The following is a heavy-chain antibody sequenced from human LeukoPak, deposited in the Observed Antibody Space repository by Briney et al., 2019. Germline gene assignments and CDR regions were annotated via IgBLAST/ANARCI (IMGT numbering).Heavy chain of an antibody. CDR2: ISGSGGST. D-gene: IGHD2-2*01. CDR3: AKSMSSTSCYKFDY. V-gene: IGHV3-23*01. CDR1: GFTFSDYA. Sequence: GGSLRLSCAASGFTFSDYALNWVRQAPGKGLEWVSAISGSGGSTYYADSVKGRFTISRDNSKNTLYLQMNSLRAEDTAVYYCAKSMSSTSCYKFDYWGQGTLVTVSS. J-gene: IGHJ4*02.